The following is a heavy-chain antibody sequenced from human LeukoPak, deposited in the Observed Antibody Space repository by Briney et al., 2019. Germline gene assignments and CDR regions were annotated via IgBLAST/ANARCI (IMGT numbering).Heavy chain of an antibody. CDR1: GFTFSGYG. V-gene: IGHV3-30*03. CDR2: ISYDGSNK. J-gene: IGHJ4*02. D-gene: IGHD6-13*01. CDR3: ARVWVSSWDYFDY. Sequence: GGSLRLSCAASGFTFSGYGMHWVRQAPGKGLEWVAVISYDGSNKYYADSVKGRFTISRDISKNTLYLQMNSLRAEDTAVYYCARVWVSSWDYFDYWGQGTLVTVSS.